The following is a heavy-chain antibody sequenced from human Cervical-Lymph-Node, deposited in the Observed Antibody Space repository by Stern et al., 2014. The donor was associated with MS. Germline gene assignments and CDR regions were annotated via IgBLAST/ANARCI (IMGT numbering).Heavy chain of an antibody. CDR3: ARHDYYYAMDV. Sequence: MQLGESGAEVRKPGASVKVSCKASGYTFTGYYIHWVRQAPGQGLEWMGWINPTSGGTNYAQKFQGRVTMARDTSISTAYMDLSRLRSDDTAVYYCARHDYYYAMDVWGQGTTVAVSS. CDR2: INPTSGGT. J-gene: IGHJ6*02. V-gene: IGHV1-2*02. CDR1: GYTFTGYY.